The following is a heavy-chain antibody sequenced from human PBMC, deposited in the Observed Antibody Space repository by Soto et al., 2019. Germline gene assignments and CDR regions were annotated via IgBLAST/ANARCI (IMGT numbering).Heavy chain of an antibody. V-gene: IGHV3-11*01. CDR3: ARARYFDMAEYRTVTVDYFDY. CDR1: GFSFSDYY. CDR2: ISSRSGTI. J-gene: IGHJ4*02. Sequence: PGGSLRLSCAASGFSFSDYYMTWIRQAPGQGLEWVSYISSRSGTIFYADSVKGRFTLSRDNSKNSMYLQMNSLRAEDTAVYYCARARYFDMAEYRTVTVDYFDYWGQGTLVTVSS. D-gene: IGHD3-9*01.